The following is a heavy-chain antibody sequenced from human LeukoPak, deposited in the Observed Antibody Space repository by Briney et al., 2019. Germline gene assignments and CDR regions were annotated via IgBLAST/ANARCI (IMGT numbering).Heavy chain of an antibody. D-gene: IGHD3-22*01. J-gene: IGHJ4*02. CDR3: ARVQMPSYYYDSRGYYPY. Sequence: PGGSLRLSCAASGFTFSSYSVNWVRQAPGKGLEWVSSISSSSSYIYYADSVKGRFTISRDNAKNSLYLQMNSLRAEDTAVYYCARVQMPSYYYDSRGYYPYWGQGTLVTVSS. CDR2: ISSSSSYI. V-gene: IGHV3-21*01. CDR1: GFTFSSYS.